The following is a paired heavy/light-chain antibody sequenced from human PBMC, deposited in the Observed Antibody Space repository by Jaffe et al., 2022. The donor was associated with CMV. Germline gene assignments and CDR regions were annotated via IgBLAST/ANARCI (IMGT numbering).Heavy chain of an antibody. Sequence: EVQLVETGGGLIQPGGSLRLSCAASGFTVSSNYMSWVRLAPGKGLEWVSVINSGGTTYYTDSVKGRFTISRDTSKNTLFLQMNSLRAEDTAVYYCARGGYYDGRTPMGAFDIWGQGTMVTVSS. V-gene: IGHV3-53*02. CDR3: ARGGYYDGRTPMGAFDI. D-gene: IGHD3-22*01. CDR2: INSGGTT. J-gene: IGHJ3*02. CDR1: GFTVSSNY.
Light chain of an antibody. CDR3: QQWHTSPPGYT. CDR1: QTIGSGS. CDR2: AAS. Sequence: EIVLTQSPGTLSLSPGERATLSCRASQTIGSGSLAWYQQKPGQAPRLLIYAASSRATGIPDRFSVSGSGTDFTLTISRLEPEDFAVYYCQQWHTSPPGYTFGQGTKLEI. V-gene: IGKV3-20*01. J-gene: IGKJ2*01.